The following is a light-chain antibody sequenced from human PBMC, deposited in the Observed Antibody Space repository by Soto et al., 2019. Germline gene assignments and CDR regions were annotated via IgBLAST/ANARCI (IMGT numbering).Light chain of an antibody. V-gene: IGLV1-40*01. J-gene: IGLJ1*01. CDR2: SDD. Sequence: QSVLTQPPSVSGAPGQRVTISCTGSSSNIGADFDVHWYQRLPGTAPKLLIYSDDQRPSGVPDRFSGSKSGTSASLAISGLQAEDEADYYCAAWDDSLSGYVFGTGTKVTVL. CDR1: SSNIGADFD. CDR3: AAWDDSLSGYV.